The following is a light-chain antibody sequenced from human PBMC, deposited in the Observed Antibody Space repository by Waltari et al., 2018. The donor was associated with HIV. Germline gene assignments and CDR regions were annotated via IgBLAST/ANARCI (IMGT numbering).Light chain of an antibody. Sequence: SYELTQPLSVSVALGQTAKITCGGRSIGTKDVHWYRQKPGQAPELVIFNDSKRPSGIPGRFLGSKSTNTATLTITGAQVGDEADYYCQVWVNSVVFGGGTMLIVL. V-gene: IGLV3-9*01. J-gene: IGLJ3*02. CDR3: QVWVNSVV. CDR2: NDS. CDR1: SIGTKD.